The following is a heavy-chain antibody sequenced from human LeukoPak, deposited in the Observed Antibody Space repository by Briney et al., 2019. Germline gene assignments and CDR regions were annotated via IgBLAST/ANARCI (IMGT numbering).Heavy chain of an antibody. CDR1: GGSFSGYY. D-gene: IGHD2-2*01. Sequence: SETLSLTCAVYGGSFSGYYRSWIRQPPGKGLEWIGEINHSGSTNYNPSLKSRVTISVDTSKNQFSLKLSSVTAADTAVYYCARGGVGCSSTSCYRDYWGQGTLVTVSS. V-gene: IGHV4-34*01. CDR3: ARGGVGCSSTSCYRDY. J-gene: IGHJ4*02. CDR2: INHSGST.